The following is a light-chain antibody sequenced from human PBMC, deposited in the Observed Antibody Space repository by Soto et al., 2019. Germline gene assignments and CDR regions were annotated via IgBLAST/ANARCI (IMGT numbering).Light chain of an antibody. V-gene: IGKV1-9*01. CDR2: AAS. Sequence: DIHLTQSPSFLSASVGDRVTITCRASQGISNYLTWYQQKPGKAPKLLIHAASTLQTGVPSRFSGSGSGTEFTLPISSLQPEDFATYYCQQLISYPRTFGQGTKVEIK. CDR3: QQLISYPRT. J-gene: IGKJ1*01. CDR1: QGISNY.